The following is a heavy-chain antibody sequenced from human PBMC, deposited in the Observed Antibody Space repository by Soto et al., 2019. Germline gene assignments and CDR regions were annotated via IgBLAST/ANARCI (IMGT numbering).Heavy chain of an antibody. D-gene: IGHD5-12*01. CDR1: GFTFSSYA. CDR2: ISGSGGST. J-gene: IGHJ4*02. CDR3: AKDQGSGYGIRYFDY. Sequence: PGGSLRPSCAASGFTFSSYAMSWVRQAPGKGLEWVSAISGSGGSTYYADSVKGRFTISRDNSKNTLYLQMNSLRAEDTAVYYCAKDQGSGYGIRYFDYWGQGTLVTVSS. V-gene: IGHV3-23*01.